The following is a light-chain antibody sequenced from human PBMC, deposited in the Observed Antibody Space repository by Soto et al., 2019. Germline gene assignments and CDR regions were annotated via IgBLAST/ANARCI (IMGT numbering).Light chain of an antibody. Sequence: EILLSQSPGTLSLSPGERATLSCRASQSVTNRYLAWYRQKPGQAPRLIIFGASIRDTGIPDRFSGSGSGTEFTLTISSLQSEDFAAYYCQQYNNWPPITFGQGTRLEIK. CDR3: QQYNNWPPIT. V-gene: IGKV3-20*01. CDR1: QSVTNRY. CDR2: GAS. J-gene: IGKJ5*01.